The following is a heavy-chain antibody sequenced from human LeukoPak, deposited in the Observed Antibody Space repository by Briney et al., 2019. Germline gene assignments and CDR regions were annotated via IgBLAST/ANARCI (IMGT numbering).Heavy chain of an antibody. CDR3: AKDLLVYYYDSSGPDY. D-gene: IGHD3-22*01. V-gene: IGHV3-30*02. Sequence: GGSLRLSCAASGFTFSSYGMHWVRQAPGKGLEWVAFIRYDGSNKYYADSVKGRFTISRDNSKNTLYLQMNSLRAEDTAVYYCAKDLLVYYYDSSGPDYWGQGTLVTVSS. CDR1: GFTFSSYG. J-gene: IGHJ4*02. CDR2: IRYDGSNK.